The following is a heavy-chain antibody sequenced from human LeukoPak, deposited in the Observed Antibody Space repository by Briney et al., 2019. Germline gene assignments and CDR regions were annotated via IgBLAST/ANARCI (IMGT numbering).Heavy chain of an antibody. V-gene: IGHV4-30-2*01. Sequence: SETLSLTCAVSGGSISSGGYSWSWIRQPPGKGLEWIGYIYHSGSTYYNPSLKSRVTISVDRSKNQFSLKLSSVTAADTAVYYCARVKGAFCFSSGYYCIFDYWGQGTLVTVSS. J-gene: IGHJ4*02. CDR3: ARVKGAFCFSSGYYCIFDY. CDR2: IYHSGST. CDR1: GGSISSGGYS. D-gene: IGHD3-22*01.